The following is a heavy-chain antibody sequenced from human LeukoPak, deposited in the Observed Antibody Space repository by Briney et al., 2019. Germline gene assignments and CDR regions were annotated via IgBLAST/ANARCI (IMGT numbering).Heavy chain of an antibody. Sequence: GGSLRLSCAASGFTVSDNYMTWVRQAPGKGLEWVSVIYSDGNRYYADSVKDRFTISRDNSKNTVYLQMNTLRAEDTAAYYCAAALRYGKGYYYDSSSLDCWGQGTLVTVSS. CDR3: AAALRYGKGYYYDSSSLDC. D-gene: IGHD3-22*01. V-gene: IGHV3-66*01. CDR2: IYSDGNR. J-gene: IGHJ4*02. CDR1: GFTVSDNY.